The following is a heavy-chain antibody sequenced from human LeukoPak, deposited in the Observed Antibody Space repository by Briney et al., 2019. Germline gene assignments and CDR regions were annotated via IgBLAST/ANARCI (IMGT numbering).Heavy chain of an antibody. D-gene: IGHD2-15*01. CDR3: ANLTVVVVAAIARSFDY. CDR1: GFTFSSYG. V-gene: IGHV3-30*02. CDR2: IRDDGSNK. J-gene: IGHJ4*02. Sequence: GGSLRLSCAASGFTFSSYGMHSVPQAPGKGVECGAFIRDDGSNKYYADSVKGRFTISRDNSKNTLYLQMNSLRAEDTAVYYCANLTVVVVAAIARSFDYWGQGSLVTVSS.